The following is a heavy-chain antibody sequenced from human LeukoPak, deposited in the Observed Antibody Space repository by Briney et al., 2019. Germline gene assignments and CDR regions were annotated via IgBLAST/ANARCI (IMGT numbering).Heavy chain of an antibody. CDR3: ARDSSEILPLGY. J-gene: IGHJ4*02. Sequence: ASVKVSCKASGYTFTSYAMNWVRQAPGQGLEWMGRNSPNSGVTNYTQRFQGRVTMTRDASTSTAFMELSSLRSDDTAVYYCARDSSEILPLGYWGQGTLVTVSS. CDR2: NSPNSGVT. CDR1: GYTFTSYA. V-gene: IGHV1-2*06.